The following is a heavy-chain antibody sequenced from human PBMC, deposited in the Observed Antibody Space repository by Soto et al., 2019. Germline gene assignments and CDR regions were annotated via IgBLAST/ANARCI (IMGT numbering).Heavy chain of an antibody. CDR3: AKRSYSYDPSAFYYLFAP. CDR1: GYSFSSYW. J-gene: IGHJ5*02. CDR2: IYPGNSET. D-gene: IGHD3-22*01. V-gene: IGHV5-51*01. Sequence: GESLKISCKGSGYSFSSYWIGWVRQMPGKGLEWMGSIYPGNSETRYSPSFQGQVTISADKSISTAYLQWNSLKASDTAIYYCAKRSYSYDPSAFYYLFAPWGQGTLVTVSS.